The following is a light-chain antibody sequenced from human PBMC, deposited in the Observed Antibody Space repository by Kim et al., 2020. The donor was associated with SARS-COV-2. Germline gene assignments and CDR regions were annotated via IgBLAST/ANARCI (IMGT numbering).Light chain of an antibody. J-gene: IGLJ3*02. V-gene: IGLV3-21*04. CDR1: NIGSKR. CDR2: YDS. CDR3: QVWDSSSDHPV. Sequence: PGKTDRITWGGNNIGSKRVHWYQQKPGQAPVLVIYYDSDRPSGIPERFSGSNSGNTATLTISRVEAGDEADYYCQVWDSSSDHPVFGGGTQLTVL.